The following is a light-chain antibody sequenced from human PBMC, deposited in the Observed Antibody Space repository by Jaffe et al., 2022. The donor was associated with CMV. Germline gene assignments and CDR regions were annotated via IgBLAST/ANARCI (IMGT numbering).Light chain of an antibody. CDR1: QSISSY. CDR2: AAS. V-gene: IGKV1-39*01. J-gene: IGKJ1*01. CDR3: QQSYTAPRT. Sequence: DIQMTQSPSSLSASVGDSITITCRASQSISSYLNWYQQKPGKAPKLLIYAASSLRSGVPSRFSGSRSGTDFTLTISSLLPEDFATYHCQQSYTAPRTFGQGTKVEIK.